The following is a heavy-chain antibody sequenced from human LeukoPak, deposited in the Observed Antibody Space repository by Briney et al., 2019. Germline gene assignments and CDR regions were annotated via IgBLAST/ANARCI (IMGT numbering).Heavy chain of an antibody. CDR3: ARVVTDRSSWSSPVPAEYFQH. CDR2: IIPIFGTA. D-gene: IGHD6-13*01. J-gene: IGHJ1*01. Sequence: SVKVSCKASGGTFSSYAISWVRQAPGQGLEWMGRIIPIFGTANYAQKFQGRVTITTDESTSTAYMELGSLRSEDTAVYYCARVVTDRSSWSSPVPAEYFQHWGQGTLVTVSS. V-gene: IGHV1-69*05. CDR1: GGTFSSYA.